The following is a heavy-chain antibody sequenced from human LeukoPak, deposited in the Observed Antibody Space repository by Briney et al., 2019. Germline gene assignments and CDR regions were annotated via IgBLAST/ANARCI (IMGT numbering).Heavy chain of an antibody. Sequence: SVTLSLTCSLSGRSVRSGSYYWSSVRRPPGKGLERIGYIYYSGITNYIPSLKSRVTISVDTSKNQFSMKLSSVTAADSAVQYCARFGDILTAYYYYYGMDVWGKGTTLTVSS. CDR1: GRSVRSGSYY. D-gene: IGHD3-9*01. J-gene: IGHJ6*04. V-gene: IGHV4-61*01. CDR3: ARFGDILTAYYYYYGMDV. CDR2: IYYSGIT.